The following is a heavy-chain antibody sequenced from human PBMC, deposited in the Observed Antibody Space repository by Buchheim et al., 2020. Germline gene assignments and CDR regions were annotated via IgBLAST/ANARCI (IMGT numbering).Heavy chain of an antibody. CDR3: ARDMEVTVTTFSWFDP. V-gene: IGHV1-46*01. CDR2: INPSGGST. Sequence: QVQLVQSGAEVKKPGASVKVSCKASGYTFTSYYMHWVRQAPGQGLEWMGIINPSGGSTSYAQKFQGRVTMTRDTSTSTVYMELSSLRSEDTAVHYCARDMEVTVTTFSWFDPWGQGTL. J-gene: IGHJ5*02. D-gene: IGHD4-17*01. CDR1: GYTFTSYY.